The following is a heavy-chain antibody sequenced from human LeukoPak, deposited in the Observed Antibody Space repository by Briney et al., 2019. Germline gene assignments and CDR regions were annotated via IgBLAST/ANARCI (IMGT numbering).Heavy chain of an antibody. Sequence: PGGSLRLSCAASGFTFSSYSMNWVRQAPGKGLEWVSYISSSGSTIYYADSVKGRFTISRDNAKNSLYLQMNSLRAEDTAVYYCARDAGSGYSYGSNAFDIWGQGTMVTVSS. J-gene: IGHJ3*02. V-gene: IGHV3-48*04. CDR3: ARDAGSGYSYGSNAFDI. CDR2: ISSSGSTI. D-gene: IGHD5-18*01. CDR1: GFTFSSYS.